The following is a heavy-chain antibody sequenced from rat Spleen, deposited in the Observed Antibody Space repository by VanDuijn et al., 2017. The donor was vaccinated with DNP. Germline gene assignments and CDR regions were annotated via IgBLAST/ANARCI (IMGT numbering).Heavy chain of an antibody. CDR3: ARGTMMVVTPFAY. CDR1: GFIFSNYW. D-gene: IGHD1-12*02. Sequence: EVQLVESGGGPVQPGRSLKLSCVASGFIFSNYWMTWIRQAPGKGLEWVASITNTGDITYYSDSVKGRFSISRDNAKSTLYLQVNSLRSEDTATYYCARGTMMVVTPFAYWGQGTPVTVSS. V-gene: IGHV5-31*01. CDR2: ITNTGDIT. J-gene: IGHJ3*01.